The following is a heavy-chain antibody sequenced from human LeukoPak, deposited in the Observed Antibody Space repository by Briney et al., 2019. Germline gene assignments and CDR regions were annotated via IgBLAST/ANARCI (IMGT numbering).Heavy chain of an antibody. CDR1: GGTFSSYA. V-gene: IGHV1-69*05. Sequence: EASVKVSCKASGGTFSSYAISWVRQAPGQGLEWMGGIIPIFGTANYAQKFQGRVTITTDESTSTAYMELSSLRSEDTAVYYCASERIPVGDDSSGYYYDYWGQGTLVTVSS. J-gene: IGHJ4*02. D-gene: IGHD3-22*01. CDR3: ASERIPVGDDSSGYYYDY. CDR2: IIPIFGTA.